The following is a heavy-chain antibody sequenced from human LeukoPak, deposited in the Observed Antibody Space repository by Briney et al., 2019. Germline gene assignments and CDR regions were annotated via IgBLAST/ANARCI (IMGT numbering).Heavy chain of an antibody. D-gene: IGHD6-25*01. CDR2: ISSSSSYI. CDR3: ARVSGFSHDAFDI. V-gene: IGHV3-21*01. Sequence: GGSLRLSCAASGFTFSSYSMNWVRQAPGKGLEWVSSISSSSSYIYYADSVKGRFTISRDNAKNSLYLQMNSLRAEDTAVYYCARVSGFSHDAFDIWGQATMVTVSS. CDR1: GFTFSSYS. J-gene: IGHJ3*02.